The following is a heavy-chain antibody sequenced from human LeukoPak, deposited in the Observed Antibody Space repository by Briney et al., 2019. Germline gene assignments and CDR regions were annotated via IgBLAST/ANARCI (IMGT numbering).Heavy chain of an antibody. CDR3: AKRGEDPVDLDY. CDR1: GVTFSSHG. V-gene: IGHV3-23*01. J-gene: IGHJ4*02. Sequence: PGGSLRLSCGVSGVTFSSHGMNWVRQAPGKGLEWVSAITGSGDRTYYTDSVRGRFTVSRDNPKNTLYLQMNGLRAEDTAVYYCAKRGEDPVDLDYWGQGTLVTVSS. CDR2: ITGSGDRT. D-gene: IGHD3-16*01.